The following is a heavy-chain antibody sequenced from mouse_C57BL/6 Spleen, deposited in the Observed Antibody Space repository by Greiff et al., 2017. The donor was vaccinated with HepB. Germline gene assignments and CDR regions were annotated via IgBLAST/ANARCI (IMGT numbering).Heavy chain of an antibody. D-gene: IGHD3-1*01. CDR3: ARRGPYRDAMDY. CDR2: IHPNSGST. Sequence: QVQLQQPGAELVKPGASVKLSCKASGYTFTSYWMHWVKQRPGQGLEWIGMIHPNSGSTNYNEKFKSKATLTVDKSSSTAYMQLSSLTSEDSAVYYCARRGPYRDAMDYWGQGTSVTVSS. J-gene: IGHJ4*01. CDR1: GYTFTSYW. V-gene: IGHV1-64*01.